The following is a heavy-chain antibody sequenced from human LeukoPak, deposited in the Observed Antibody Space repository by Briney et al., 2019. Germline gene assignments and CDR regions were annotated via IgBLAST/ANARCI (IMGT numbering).Heavy chain of an antibody. CDR3: ARVGGDIVVVPAAIGDY. Sequence: GGSLRLSCAASGFTFSTYSMNWVRQAPGKGLEWVSYISSSGSTIYYADSVKGRFTISRDNAKNSLYLQMNSLRAEDTAVYYCARVGGDIVVVPAAIGDYWGQGTLVTVSS. CDR2: ISSSGSTI. V-gene: IGHV3-48*04. D-gene: IGHD2-2*01. CDR1: GFTFSTYS. J-gene: IGHJ4*02.